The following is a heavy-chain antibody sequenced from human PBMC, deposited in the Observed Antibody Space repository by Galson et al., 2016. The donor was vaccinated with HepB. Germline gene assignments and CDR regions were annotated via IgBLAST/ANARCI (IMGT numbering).Heavy chain of an antibody. CDR3: AAPGPDLGTPTIDYYFYTLDV. J-gene: IGHJ6*02. CDR1: GFTVSSSY. D-gene: IGHD4-23*01. V-gene: IGHV3-66*01. Sequence: SLRLSCAASGFTVSSSYMNWVRQAPGKGLEWVSLIYSGGNTYYADSVRGRFIISRDNSNNTLYLQMNSLRAEDTAVYYCAAPGPDLGTPTIDYYFYTLDVWGRGTTVTVSS. CDR2: IYSGGNT.